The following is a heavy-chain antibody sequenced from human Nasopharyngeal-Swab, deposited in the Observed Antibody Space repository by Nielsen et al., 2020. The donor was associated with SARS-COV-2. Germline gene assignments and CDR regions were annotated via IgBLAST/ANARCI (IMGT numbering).Heavy chain of an antibody. V-gene: IGHV3-53*01. CDR2: IYSGGST. CDR3: ARSRGRDGYNYAFDI. J-gene: IGHJ3*02. Sequence: VRQAPGKGLEWVSVIYSGGSTYYADSVKGRFTISRGNSKNTLYLQMNSLRAEDTAVYYCARSRGRDGYNYAFDIWGQGTMVTVSS. D-gene: IGHD5-24*01.